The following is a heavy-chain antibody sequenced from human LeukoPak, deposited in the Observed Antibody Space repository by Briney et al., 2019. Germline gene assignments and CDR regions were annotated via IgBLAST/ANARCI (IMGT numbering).Heavy chain of an antibody. J-gene: IGHJ3*02. CDR1: GYTFTSYG. Sequence: VASVKVSCKASGYTFTSYGIGWVRQAPGQGLEWMGWISAYNGNTNYAQKLQGRVTMTTDTSTSTAYMELRSLRPDDTAVYYCARHFKTRTQYYYDSSGYYKAGAFDIWGQGTMVTVSS. D-gene: IGHD3-22*01. CDR3: ARHFKTRTQYYYDSSGYYKAGAFDI. V-gene: IGHV1-18*01. CDR2: ISAYNGNT.